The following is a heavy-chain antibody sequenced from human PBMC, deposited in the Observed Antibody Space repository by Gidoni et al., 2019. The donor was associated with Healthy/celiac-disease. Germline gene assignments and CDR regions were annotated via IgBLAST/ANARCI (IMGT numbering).Heavy chain of an antibody. V-gene: IGHV3-33*01. CDR2: IWYDGSNK. CDR3: ARVYPIQLWSIGY. Sequence: QVQLVESGGGVVQPGRSLRLSCAASGFTFSSYGMHWVRQAPGKGLEWVAVIWYDGSNKYYADSVKGRFTISRDNSKNTLYLQMNSLRAEDTAVYYCARVYPIQLWSIGYWGQGTLVTVSS. CDR1: GFTFSSYG. D-gene: IGHD5-18*01. J-gene: IGHJ4*02.